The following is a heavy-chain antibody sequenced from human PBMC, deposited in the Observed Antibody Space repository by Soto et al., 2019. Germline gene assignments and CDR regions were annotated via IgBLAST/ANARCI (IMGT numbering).Heavy chain of an antibody. CDR3: ARRVKYASGRRPAYYFDY. J-gene: IGHJ4*02. CDR1: GGSLSGYY. V-gene: IGHV4-59*01. D-gene: IGHD3-10*01. Sequence: SETPSLTRPVSGGSLSGYYWNWIPQPPGVGLEWIGYVSYSGSTNYNPSLKSRVTISVDTSKNQFSLRLSSVTAADTAVYYCARRVKYASGRRPAYYFDYWGQGTLVTVSS. CDR2: VSYSGST.